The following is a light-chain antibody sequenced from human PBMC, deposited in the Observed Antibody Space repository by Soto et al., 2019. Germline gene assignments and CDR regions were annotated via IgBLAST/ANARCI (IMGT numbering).Light chain of an antibody. Sequence: EIVLTQSPGTLSLSPGERATLSCRASQSVRSTHLTWYQQRPCQAPRLLIYGASSRATGIPARFSGSGSGTAFALTINRLETEDFAAYYWQQYDSSPLTFGPGTKVDIK. V-gene: IGKV3-20*01. CDR1: QSVRSTH. J-gene: IGKJ3*01. CDR3: QQYDSSPLT. CDR2: GAS.